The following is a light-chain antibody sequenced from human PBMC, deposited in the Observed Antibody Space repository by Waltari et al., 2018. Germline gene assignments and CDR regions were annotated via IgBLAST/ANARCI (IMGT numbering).Light chain of an antibody. CDR2: WES. CDR1: QSLLNTSNNKKS. CDR3: QQYYGTPLT. Sequence: DIVITQSPDFLPLSLAERASINCRYSQSLLNTSNNKKSLAWYQQKQGQPPKLLIYWESTREAGVPDRFTGSGSGTDFTLTISSLQDEDVAVYYCQQYYGTPLTFGGGTKVEI. V-gene: IGKV4-1*01. J-gene: IGKJ4*01.